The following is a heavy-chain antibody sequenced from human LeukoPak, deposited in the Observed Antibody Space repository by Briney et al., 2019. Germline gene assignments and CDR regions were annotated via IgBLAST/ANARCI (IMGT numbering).Heavy chain of an antibody. CDR1: GFTFSSYA. CDR2: ISGSGGST. J-gene: IGHJ4*02. D-gene: IGHD2-15*01. CDR3: AKALTAPLGYCSGGSCAQTV. V-gene: IGHV3-23*01. Sequence: GGSLRLSCAASGFTFSSYAMSWVRQAPGKGLEWVSAISGSGGSTYYADSVKGRFTISRDNSKNTLYLQMNSLRAEDTAVYYCAKALTAPLGYCSGGSCAQTVWGQGTLVTVSS.